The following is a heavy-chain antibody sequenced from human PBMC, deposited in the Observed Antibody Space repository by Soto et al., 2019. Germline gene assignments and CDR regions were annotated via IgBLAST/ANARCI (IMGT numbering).Heavy chain of an antibody. CDR2: IYPGASDT. CDR1: GYSFTSYW. D-gene: IGHD3-22*01. Sequence: GESLKISCKGSGYSFTSYWIGWVRQMPGKGLEWMGIIYPGASDTRYSPSFQGQVTISAVKSISTAYLQWSNLKASDTAMYYCARFARSSGYYYYYGMDVWGQGTTVTVSS. CDR3: ARFARSSGYYYYYGMDV. V-gene: IGHV5-51*01. J-gene: IGHJ6*02.